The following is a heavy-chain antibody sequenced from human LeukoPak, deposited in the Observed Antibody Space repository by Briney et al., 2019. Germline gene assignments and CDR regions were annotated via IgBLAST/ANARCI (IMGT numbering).Heavy chain of an antibody. CDR1: GGPIRSSSYY. D-gene: IGHD3-22*01. J-gene: IGHJ4*02. V-gene: IGHV4-39*01. Sequence: SETLSLTCTVSGGPIRSSSYYWGWIRQPPGKGLEWIGSIYYSGSTNYKPSLRSRVTISVDTSKNQFSLKLSSVTAADTAVYYCARHAGSYYTYNFDYGGQGTLVTVSS. CDR3: ARHAGSYYTYNFDY. CDR2: IYYSGST.